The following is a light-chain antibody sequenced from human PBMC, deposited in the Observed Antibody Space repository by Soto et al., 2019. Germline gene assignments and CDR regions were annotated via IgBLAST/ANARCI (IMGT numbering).Light chain of an antibody. Sequence: DIQMTQSPSSLSASVGDRVTITCRASQSISSYLNWYQQKPGKAPKLLIYAASSLQSGVPSRFSGSGSGTDFTLTTSSLQPEDFATYYSQQSYSTPLTFGGGTKVEIK. J-gene: IGKJ4*01. CDR2: AAS. CDR1: QSISSY. CDR3: QQSYSTPLT. V-gene: IGKV1-39*01.